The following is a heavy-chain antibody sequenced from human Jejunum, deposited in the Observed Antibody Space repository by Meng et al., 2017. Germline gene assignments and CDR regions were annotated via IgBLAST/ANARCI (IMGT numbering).Heavy chain of an antibody. J-gene: IGHJ4*02. CDR3: TRQFRDHDFWRVNDC. D-gene: IGHD3-3*01. CDR1: GFTFGDYG. V-gene: IGHV3-49*04. Sequence: GGSLRLSCSASGFTFGDYGVSWVRQAPGKGLEWLGFIRSKSFSGETQYAASVRDRFTISRDDSKSFAYLQMNNVKTEDTAVYFCTRQFRDHDFWRVNDCWAQGTLDTVTS. CDR2: IRSKSFSGET.